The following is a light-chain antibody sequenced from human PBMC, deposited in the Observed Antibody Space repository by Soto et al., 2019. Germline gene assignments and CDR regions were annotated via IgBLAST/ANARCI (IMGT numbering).Light chain of an antibody. CDR2: LNSDGSH. J-gene: IGLJ2*01. V-gene: IGLV4-69*01. Sequence: QLVLTQSPSASASLGASVKLTCTLSSGHSSYAIAWHQQQPEKGPRYLMKLNSDGSHSKGDGIPDRFSGSSSGAERYLTTSSLQSEDEADYYCAAWDDSLNGVVFGGGTKLTVL. CDR3: AAWDDSLNGVV. CDR1: SGHSSYA.